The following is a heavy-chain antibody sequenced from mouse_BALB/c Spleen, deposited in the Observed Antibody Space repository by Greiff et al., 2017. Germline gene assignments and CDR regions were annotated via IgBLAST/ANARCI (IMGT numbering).Heavy chain of an antibody. CDR2: ISYDGSN. CDR3: ARGDYDGGWYFDV. Sequence: EVQLVESGPGLVKPSQSLSLTCSVTGYSITSGYYWNWIRQFPGNKLEWMGYISYDGSNNYNPSLKNRISITRDTSKNQFFLKLNSVTTEDTATYYCARGDYDGGWYFDVWGAGTTVTVSS. V-gene: IGHV3-6*02. J-gene: IGHJ1*01. CDR1: GYSITSGYY. D-gene: IGHD2-4*01.